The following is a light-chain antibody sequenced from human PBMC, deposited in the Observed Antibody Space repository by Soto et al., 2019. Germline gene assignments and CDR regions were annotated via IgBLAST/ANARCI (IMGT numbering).Light chain of an antibody. V-gene: IGKV3-11*01. CDR3: QQRSNWSPT. CDR2: DAS. J-gene: IGKJ4*01. Sequence: EIVLTQSPATLSLSPGERATLSCRASQSVSSYLAWYQQKPGQAPRLLIYDASNRATGIPARFSGSGSGTDSTLTISSLEPEDFAVYYCQQRSNWSPTFGGGTKVEIK. CDR1: QSVSSY.